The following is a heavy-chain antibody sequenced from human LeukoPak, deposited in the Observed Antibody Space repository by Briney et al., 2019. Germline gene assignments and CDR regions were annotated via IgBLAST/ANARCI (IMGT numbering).Heavy chain of an antibody. CDR3: ARNYDSSGHSDY. CDR2: MNPNSGNT. V-gene: IGHV1-8*01. D-gene: IGHD3-22*01. Sequence: VASVKVSCKASGYTFTSYDINWVRQATGQGLEWMGWMNPNSGNTGYAQKFQGRVTMTRNTSISTAYMELSSLRSEDTAVYYCARNYDSSGHSDYWGQGTLVTVSS. J-gene: IGHJ4*02. CDR1: GYTFTSYD.